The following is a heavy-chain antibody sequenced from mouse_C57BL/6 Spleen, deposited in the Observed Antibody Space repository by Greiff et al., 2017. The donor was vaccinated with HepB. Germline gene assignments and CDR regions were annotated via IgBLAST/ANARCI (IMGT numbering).Heavy chain of an antibody. Sequence: QVQLKESGAELARPGASVKMSCKASGYTFTSYTMHWVKQRPGQGLEWIGYINPSSGYTKYNQKFKDKATLTADKSSSTAYMQLSSLTSEDSAVYYCARSGTTVAPGNYFDYWGQGTTLTVSS. V-gene: IGHV1-4*01. CDR3: ARSGTTVAPGNYFDY. D-gene: IGHD1-1*01. CDR2: INPSSGYT. CDR1: GYTFTSYT. J-gene: IGHJ2*01.